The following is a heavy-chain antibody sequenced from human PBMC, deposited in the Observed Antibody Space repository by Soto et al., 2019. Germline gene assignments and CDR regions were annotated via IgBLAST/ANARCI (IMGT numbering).Heavy chain of an antibody. CDR3: ARAGEYYGMDV. J-gene: IGHJ6*02. V-gene: IGHV4-30-2*01. Sequence: SETLSLTCAVSGGSISSGGYSWSWIRQPPGKGLDLIGYIYHSGITYYNPSLKSRVTISVDRSKNQFSLKLSSVTAADTAVYYCARAGEYYGMDVWGQGTTVTVSS. CDR1: GGSISSGGYS. D-gene: IGHD7-27*01. CDR2: IYHSGIT.